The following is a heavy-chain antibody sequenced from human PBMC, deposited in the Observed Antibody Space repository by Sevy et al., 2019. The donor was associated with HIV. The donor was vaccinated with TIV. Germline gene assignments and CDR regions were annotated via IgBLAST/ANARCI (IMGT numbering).Heavy chain of an antibody. V-gene: IGHV4-59*01. D-gene: IGHD1-1*01. Sequence: SESLSLTCSVSGGSISSYFWTWVRQSPGKGLEWIGNIYFTGNTDYSTSFKSRVTLSLDTSKSQFSLTLKSVTAADTAIYFCARDSTTRPRVLDYWGQGTLVTVSS. CDR1: GGSISSYF. J-gene: IGHJ4*02. CDR2: IYFTGNT. CDR3: ARDSTTRPRVLDY.